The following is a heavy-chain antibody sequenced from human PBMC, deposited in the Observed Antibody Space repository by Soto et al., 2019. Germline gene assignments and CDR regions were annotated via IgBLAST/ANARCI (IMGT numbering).Heavy chain of an antibody. Sequence: SETLSLTCTVSGGSISSSSYYWGWIRQPPGKGLEWIGSIYYSGSTYYNPSLKSRVTISVDTSKNQFSLKLSSVTAADTAVYYCARLLLKDDAFDIWGQGTMVTVSS. J-gene: IGHJ3*02. CDR3: ARLLLKDDAFDI. V-gene: IGHV4-39*01. CDR2: IYYSGST. CDR1: GGSISSSSYY.